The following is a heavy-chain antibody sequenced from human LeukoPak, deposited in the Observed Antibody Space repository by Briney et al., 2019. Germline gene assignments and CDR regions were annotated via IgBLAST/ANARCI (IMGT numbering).Heavy chain of an antibody. Sequence: SETLSLTCTVSGGSISSGSYYWSWIRQPAWKGLEWIGRIYTSGSTNYNPSLKSRVTISVDTSKNQFSLKLSSVTAADTAVYYCASLRERSYYARGFDYWGQGTLVTVSS. D-gene: IGHD4-11*01. CDR3: ASLRERSYYARGFDY. J-gene: IGHJ4*02. V-gene: IGHV4-61*02. CDR2: IYTSGST. CDR1: GGSISSGSYY.